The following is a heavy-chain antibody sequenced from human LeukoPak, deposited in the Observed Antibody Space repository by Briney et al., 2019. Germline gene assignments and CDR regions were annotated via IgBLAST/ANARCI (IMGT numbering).Heavy chain of an antibody. V-gene: IGHV3-7*01. D-gene: IGHD1-26*01. J-gene: IGHJ4*02. CDR3: AGRYRGTYFDY. CDR2: IKPDGSVI. CDR1: GFTFSSYW. Sequence: GGSLRLSCAASGFTFSSYWMTWVSQGPGKGLEWVANIKPDGSVIYYVDSVKGRFTISRDNAKNSLYLQMNSLRAEDTAMYFCAGRYRGTYFDYWGQGTLVTVSS.